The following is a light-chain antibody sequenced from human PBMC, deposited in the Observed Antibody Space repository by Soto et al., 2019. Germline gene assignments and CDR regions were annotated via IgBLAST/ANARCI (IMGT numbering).Light chain of an antibody. CDR1: SSDIGGYDY. CDR2: EVS. J-gene: IGLJ2*01. CDR3: SSYTSTVTLV. V-gene: IGLV2-14*01. Sequence: QSALTQPASVSGYPGQSITISCTGTSSDIGGYDYVSWYQQHPGKAPKLMIYEVSNRPSGVSNRFSGSKSGNTASLTISGLQTEDEAAYYCSSYTSTVTLVFGGGTKLTVL.